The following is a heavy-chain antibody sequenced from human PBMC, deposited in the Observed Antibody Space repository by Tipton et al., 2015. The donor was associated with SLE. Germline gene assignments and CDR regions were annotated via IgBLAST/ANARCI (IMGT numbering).Heavy chain of an antibody. Sequence: SLRLSCAASGFTFSSYAMHWVRQAPGKGLEWVASIRGDGSEKHYVDSVKDRLTISRDNAKNSLYLQMNSLRAEDTAVYNCVPRQVDFDHWGQGSLVTVSS. J-gene: IGHJ4*02. CDR1: GFTFSSYA. V-gene: IGHV3-7*03. D-gene: IGHD2-15*01. CDR2: IRGDGSEK. CDR3: VPRQVDFDH.